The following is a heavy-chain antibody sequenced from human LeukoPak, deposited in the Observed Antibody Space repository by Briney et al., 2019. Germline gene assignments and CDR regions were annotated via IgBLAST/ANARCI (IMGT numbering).Heavy chain of an antibody. CDR1: GGSIITTDYY. D-gene: IGHD5-18*01. CDR2: IYYSGTT. V-gene: IGHV4-39*01. J-gene: IGHJ4*02. Sequence: SETLSLTCTVSGGSIITTDYYWGWIRQPPGKGLEWIASIYYSGTTYYYPSLKSRATISVDTSKNQFPLKLSSVTAADTAVYYCARHVGYTYGSLDYWGQGTLVTVSS. CDR3: ARHVGYTYGSLDY.